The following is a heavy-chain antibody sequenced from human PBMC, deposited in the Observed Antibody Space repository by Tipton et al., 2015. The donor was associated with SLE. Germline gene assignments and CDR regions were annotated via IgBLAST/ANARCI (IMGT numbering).Heavy chain of an antibody. J-gene: IGHJ4*02. V-gene: IGHV4-34*01. D-gene: IGHD6-13*01. CDR3: ARRSIAAGGTGGFFDY. Sequence: TLSLTCAVYGGSFSGYYWSWIRQPPGKGLEWIGEISHSGSPNYNPSLKSRVTISVATSKNQFSLTLSSVTAADTAVYYCARRSIAAGGTGGFFDYWGQGTLVTVSS. CDR1: GGSFSGYY. CDR2: ISHSGSP.